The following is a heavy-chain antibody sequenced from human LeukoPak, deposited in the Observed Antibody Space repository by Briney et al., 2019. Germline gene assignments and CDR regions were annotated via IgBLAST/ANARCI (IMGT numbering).Heavy chain of an antibody. Sequence: SGGSLRHSCAASGFTFSNYAMSWVRQAPGKGLEWVSAISGSGSSTYYADSVKGRFTISRDNSKNTVYLEMNSLRADDTAVYYCARGQRWGQGTLVTVSS. V-gene: IGHV3-23*01. CDR1: GFTFSNYA. CDR3: ARGQR. CDR2: ISGSGSST. J-gene: IGHJ4*02. D-gene: IGHD6-25*01.